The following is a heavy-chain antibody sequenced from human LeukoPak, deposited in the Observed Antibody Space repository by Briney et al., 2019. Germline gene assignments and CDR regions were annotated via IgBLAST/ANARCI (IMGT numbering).Heavy chain of an antibody. CDR1: GFTVSSNE. J-gene: IGHJ4*02. CDR2: MSGGST. V-gene: IGHV3-38-3*01. CDR3: AKSLTMTTRIHSIDL. Sequence: PGGSLRLSCATSGFTVSSNEMSWVRQAPGKGLECVSSMSGGSTYYADSRKGRFTISRDNSKNTLYLQMNSLRAEDTAVYYCAKSLTMTTRIHSIDLRGQGTLVTVSS. D-gene: IGHD4-17*01.